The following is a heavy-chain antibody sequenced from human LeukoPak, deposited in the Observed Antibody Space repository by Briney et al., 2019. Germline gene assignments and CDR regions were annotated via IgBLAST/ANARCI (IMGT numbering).Heavy chain of an antibody. J-gene: IGHJ4*02. Sequence: ASVKVSCKASGYTFTSYAMHWVRQAPGQRLEWMGWISPGNGYTKYSQKFQGRVTITRDTSASTVYMELRSLRSEDTAVYYCAMRDGHNDHWGQGALVTISS. CDR2: ISPGNGYT. CDR3: AMRDGHNDH. D-gene: IGHD5-24*01. V-gene: IGHV1-3*01. CDR1: GYTFTSYA.